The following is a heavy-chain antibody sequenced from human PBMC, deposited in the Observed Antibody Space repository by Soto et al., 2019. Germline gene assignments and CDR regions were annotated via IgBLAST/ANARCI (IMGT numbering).Heavy chain of an antibody. CDR1: GVSVSSDEYS. CDR2: YHIRGRT. V-gene: IGHV4-61*08. J-gene: IGHJ4*02. Sequence: KSXETLSLLLSVSGVSVSSDEYSWNCIRQPPGKGLEWIGYYHIRGRTNYNPSLGSRVAISLDTSKNQFSLTLTSVTAADTALYYCPRLLDINSWPLDLWGQGTLVTVSS. D-gene: IGHD1-26*01. CDR3: PRLLDINSWPLDL.